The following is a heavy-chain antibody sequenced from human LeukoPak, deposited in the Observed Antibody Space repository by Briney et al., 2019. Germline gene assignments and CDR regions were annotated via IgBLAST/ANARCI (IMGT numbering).Heavy chain of an antibody. D-gene: IGHD3-22*01. J-gene: IGHJ4*02. V-gene: IGHV4-39*01. CDR1: GGSISSSSYY. CDR3: AKIYYYYDSSGPFDY. Sequence: SETLSLTCTVSGGSISSSSYYWGWIRQPPGKGLEWIGSIYYSGSTYYNPSLKSRVTISVDTSKSQFSLKLSSVTAADTAEYYCAKIYYYYDSSGPFDYWGQGTLVTVSS. CDR2: IYYSGST.